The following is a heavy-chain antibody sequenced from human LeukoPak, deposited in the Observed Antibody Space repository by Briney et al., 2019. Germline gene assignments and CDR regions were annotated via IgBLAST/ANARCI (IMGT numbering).Heavy chain of an antibody. CDR3: ARDEARYYDSSGTIDY. Sequence: GGSLRLSCAASGFTFSSYGMRWVRQAPGKGLEWVAVIWYDGSNKYYAASVKGRFTISRDNSKNTLYLQMNSLRAEDTAVYYCARDEARYYDSSGTIDYWGQGTLVTVSS. D-gene: IGHD3-22*01. CDR2: IWYDGSNK. J-gene: IGHJ4*02. CDR1: GFTFSSYG. V-gene: IGHV3-33*01.